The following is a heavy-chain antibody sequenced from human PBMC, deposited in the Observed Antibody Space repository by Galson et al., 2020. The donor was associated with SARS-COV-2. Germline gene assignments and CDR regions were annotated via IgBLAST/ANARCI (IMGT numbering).Heavy chain of an antibody. J-gene: IGHJ3*02. CDR1: GFTFSNYE. V-gene: IGHV3-48*03. CDR2: ISTSGSTI. Sequence: GGSLRLSCAASGFTFSNYEMNWVRQAPGKGLEWLSYISTSGSTIYYTDSVTGRFTISRDTAKNSLSLQMDRLRAEDTAVYYCARDVPLHDYGSGSTRRDAFDTWGLGTKVTVSS. D-gene: IGHD3-10*01. CDR3: ARDVPLHDYGSGSTRRDAFDT.